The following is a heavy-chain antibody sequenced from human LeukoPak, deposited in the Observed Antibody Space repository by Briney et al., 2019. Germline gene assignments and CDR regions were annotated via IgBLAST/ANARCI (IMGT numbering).Heavy chain of an antibody. Sequence: GGSLRLSCAASGFTFSSYAMHWVRQAPGKGLEWVAVISYDRSNKYYADSVKGRFTISRDNSKNTLYLQMNSLRAEDTAVYYCARDTESSSWSGVFDYWGQGTLVTVSS. J-gene: IGHJ4*02. CDR3: ARDTESSSWSGVFDY. CDR1: GFTFSSYA. V-gene: IGHV3-30*04. D-gene: IGHD6-13*01. CDR2: ISYDRSNK.